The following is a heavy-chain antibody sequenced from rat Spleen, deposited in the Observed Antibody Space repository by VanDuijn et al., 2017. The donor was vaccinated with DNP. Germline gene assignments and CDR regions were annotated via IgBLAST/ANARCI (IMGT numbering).Heavy chain of an antibody. Sequence: EVQLVESGGGLVQPGRSLKLSCAASKFTFSNYDMAWVRQAPTKGLEWVAAVSPSGGRTYYRDSVKGRFTISRDNAKTTLYLQMNSLRSEDMATYYCTRWGGDYFDYWGQGVMVTVSS. J-gene: IGHJ2*01. CDR1: KFTFSNYD. V-gene: IGHV5-25*01. CDR3: TRWGGDYFDY. CDR2: VSPSGGRT.